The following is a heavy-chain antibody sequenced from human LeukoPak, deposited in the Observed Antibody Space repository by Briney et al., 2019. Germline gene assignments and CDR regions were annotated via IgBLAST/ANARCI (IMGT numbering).Heavy chain of an antibody. Sequence: VSVKVSCKASGYTFTSYYMHWVRQAPGQGLEWMGIINPSGGSTSYAQKFQGRVTMARDTSTSTVYMELSSLRSEDTAVYYCARDLGIVVVVAATPGIDYWGQETLVTGSS. V-gene: IGHV1-46*01. J-gene: IGHJ4*02. CDR2: INPSGGST. CDR1: GYTFTSYY. D-gene: IGHD2-15*01. CDR3: ARDLGIVVVVAATPGIDY.